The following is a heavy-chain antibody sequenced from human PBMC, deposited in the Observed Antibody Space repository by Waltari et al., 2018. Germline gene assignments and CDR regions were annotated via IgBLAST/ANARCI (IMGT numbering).Heavy chain of an antibody. CDR1: GGSISCGDYY. Sequence: QVQLQESGPGLVKPSQTLSLTCTVSGGSISCGDYYWSWIRQPPGKGLEWIGYIYYSGSTYYNPSLKSRVTISVDTSKNQFSLKLSSVTAADTAVYYCARDGKMVQAPRDYYYYMDVWGKGTTVTVSS. V-gene: IGHV4-30-4*08. J-gene: IGHJ6*03. CDR3: ARDGKMVQAPRDYYYYMDV. D-gene: IGHD3-10*01. CDR2: IYYSGST.